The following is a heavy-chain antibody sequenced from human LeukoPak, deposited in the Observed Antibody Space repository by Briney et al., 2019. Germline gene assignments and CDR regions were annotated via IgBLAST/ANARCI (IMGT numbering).Heavy chain of an antibody. CDR3: ARDDVGYCTNGVCYADY. CDR2: IYSGGST. Sequence: GGSLRLSCAASGFTVSSNYMSWVRQAPGKGLEWVSVIYSGGSTYYADSVKGRFTISRDNSKNTLYLQMNSLRAEDTAVYYCARDDVGYCTNGVCYADYWGQGTLVTVSS. J-gene: IGHJ4*02. CDR1: GFTVSSNY. D-gene: IGHD2-8*01. V-gene: IGHV3-53*01.